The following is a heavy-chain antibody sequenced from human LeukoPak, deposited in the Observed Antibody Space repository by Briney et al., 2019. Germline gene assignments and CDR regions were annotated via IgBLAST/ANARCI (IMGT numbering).Heavy chain of an antibody. J-gene: IGHJ6*02. Sequence: SETLSLTCAVYGGSFSGYYWSWIRQPPGKGLEWIGEINHSGSTNYNPSLKSRVTISVDTSKNQFSLKLSSVTAADTAVYYCARGGGYSYGYYYSMDVWGQGTTVTVSS. CDR3: ARGGGYSYGYYYSMDV. D-gene: IGHD5-18*01. CDR1: GGSFSGYY. V-gene: IGHV4-34*01. CDR2: INHSGST.